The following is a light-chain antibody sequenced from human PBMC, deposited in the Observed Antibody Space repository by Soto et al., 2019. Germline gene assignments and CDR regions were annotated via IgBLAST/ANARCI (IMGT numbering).Light chain of an antibody. CDR1: SSNIGSNT. CDR3: AAWDDSLNGV. CDR2: SNN. V-gene: IGLV1-44*01. Sequence: QSVLTQPPSASGTPGQRVTISCSGSSSNIGSNTVNWYQQLPGTAPKLLIYSNNQRPSGVPDRFSGSKSVTSASLAISGLQSEDEADYYCAAWDDSLNGVFGTGTKLT. J-gene: IGLJ1*01.